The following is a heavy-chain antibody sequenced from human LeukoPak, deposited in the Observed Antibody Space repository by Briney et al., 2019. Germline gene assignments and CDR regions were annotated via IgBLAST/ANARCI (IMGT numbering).Heavy chain of an antibody. Sequence: GGSLRLSCAASGFTFSSYSMNWVRQAPGKGLEWVSSISSSSSYIYYADSVKGRFTISRDNAKNSLYLQMNSLRAEDTAVYYCAKDHYDYIRGTYEFDYWGQGTLVTVSS. CDR3: AKDHYDYIRGTYEFDY. CDR1: GFTFSSYS. D-gene: IGHD3-16*01. CDR2: ISSSSSYI. V-gene: IGHV3-21*01. J-gene: IGHJ4*02.